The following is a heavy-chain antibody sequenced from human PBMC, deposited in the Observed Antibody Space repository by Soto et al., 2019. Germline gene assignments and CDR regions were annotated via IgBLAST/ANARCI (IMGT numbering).Heavy chain of an antibody. V-gene: IGHV1-3*01. J-gene: IGHJ5*02. Sequence: ASVKVSCKASGYTFTSYAMHWVRQAPGQRLEWMGWINAGNGNTKYSQKFQGRVTITRDTSASTAYMELSSLRSEDTAVYYCARDDDYSSGYYRNWFDPWGQGSLVTVAS. CDR2: INAGNGNT. CDR1: GYTFTSYA. D-gene: IGHD3-22*01. CDR3: ARDDDYSSGYYRNWFDP.